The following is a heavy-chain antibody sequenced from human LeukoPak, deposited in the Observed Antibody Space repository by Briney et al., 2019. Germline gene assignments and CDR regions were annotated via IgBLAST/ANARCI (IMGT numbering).Heavy chain of an antibody. J-gene: IGHJ3*02. CDR1: GFTLSSYW. V-gene: IGHV3-23*01. Sequence: GGSLRLSCVTSGFTLSSYWMHWVRQAPGKGLEWVSAISGSGGSTYYADSVKGRFTISRDNSKNTLYLQMNSLRAEDTAVYYCAKDRRGNAPRGAFDIWGQGTMVTVSS. CDR3: AKDRRGNAPRGAFDI. CDR2: ISGSGGST. D-gene: IGHD1-1*01.